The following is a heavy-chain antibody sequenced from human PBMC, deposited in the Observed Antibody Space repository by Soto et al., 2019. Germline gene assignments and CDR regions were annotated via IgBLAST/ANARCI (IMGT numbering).Heavy chain of an antibody. D-gene: IGHD3-10*02. CDR1: GGSFSGYY. J-gene: IGHJ4*02. V-gene: IGHV4-34*01. Sequence: QVQLQQWGAGLLKPSETLSLTCAVYGGSFSGYYWSWIRQPPGKGLEWIGEINHSGSTNYNPSLKSRVTISVDTSKNQFSLKLSSVTAADTAVYYCARSRFGGSHFDYWGQGTLVTVSS. CDR3: ARSRFGGSHFDY. CDR2: INHSGST.